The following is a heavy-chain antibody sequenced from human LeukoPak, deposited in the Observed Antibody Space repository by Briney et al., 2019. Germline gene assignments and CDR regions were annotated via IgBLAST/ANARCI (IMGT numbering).Heavy chain of an antibody. Sequence: VASVKASCKASGYTFTGYYMHWVRQAPGQGLEWMGWINPNSGGTNYAQKFQGRVTMTRDTSISTAYMELSRLRSDDTAVYYCARDTHFVVVVPSTVEGFDPWGQGTLVTVSS. CDR3: ARDTHFVVVVPSTVEGFDP. CDR1: GYTFTGYY. CDR2: INPNSGGT. V-gene: IGHV1-2*02. D-gene: IGHD2-15*01. J-gene: IGHJ5*02.